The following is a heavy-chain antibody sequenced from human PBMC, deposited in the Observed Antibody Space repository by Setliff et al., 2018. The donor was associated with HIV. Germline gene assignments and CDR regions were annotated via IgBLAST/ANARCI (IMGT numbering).Heavy chain of an antibody. CDR2: FYPGTGGT. V-gene: IGHV1-3*01. D-gene: IGHD3-16*01. J-gene: IGHJ4*02. CDR1: GYTFNDFV. Sequence: ASVKVSCKTSGYTFNDFVIHWVRQAPGQRPEYMGWFYPGTGGTGYSPRFQGRLTFSRDTSATTAHVEVNSLTSEDTAVYYCARAAPGGGNDYFGDWGQGALVTVSS. CDR3: ARAAPGGGNDYFGD.